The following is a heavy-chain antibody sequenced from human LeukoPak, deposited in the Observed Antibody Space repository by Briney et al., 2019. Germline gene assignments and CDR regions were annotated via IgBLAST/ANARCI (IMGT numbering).Heavy chain of an antibody. D-gene: IGHD5-18*01. CDR3: AGGDANHVDTAIMRGGSAFDY. CDR2: LYISGST. Sequence: SETLSLTCSVSGGSISSYYWNWLRQPAGKGLEWIGRLYISGSTDYDPSLKSRVSMSVGTSKNQFSLKLSSVTAADTAVYYCAGGDANHVDTAIMRGGSAFDYWGQGTLVTVSS. J-gene: IGHJ4*02. V-gene: IGHV4-4*07. CDR1: GGSISSYY.